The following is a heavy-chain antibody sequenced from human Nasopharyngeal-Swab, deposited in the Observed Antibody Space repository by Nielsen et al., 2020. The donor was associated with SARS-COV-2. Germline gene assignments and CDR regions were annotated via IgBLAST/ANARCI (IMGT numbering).Heavy chain of an antibody. D-gene: IGHD6-13*01. CDR3: ARVAGLIAAAGDY. CDR2: ISSSSSYI. Sequence: WIPQPPGKGLEWVSSISSSSSYIYYADSVKGRFTISRDNAKNSLYLQMNSLRAEDTAVYYCARVAGLIAAAGDYWGQGTLVTVSS. J-gene: IGHJ4*02. V-gene: IGHV3-21*01.